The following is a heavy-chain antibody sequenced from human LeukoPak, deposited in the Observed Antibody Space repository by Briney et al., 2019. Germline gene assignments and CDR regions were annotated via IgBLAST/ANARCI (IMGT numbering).Heavy chain of an antibody. D-gene: IGHD5-12*01. V-gene: IGHV4-30-4*08. CDR3: ARDAWVASRAGGYVI. Sequence: PSETLSLTCAVSGGSISSGDYDWSWIRQPPGKGLEWIGYIYYSGSTYYNPSLKSRVTISVDTSKNQFSLKLSSVTAADTAVYYCARDAWVASRAGGYVIWGQGTLVTVSS. CDR2: IYYSGST. CDR1: GGSISSGDYD. J-gene: IGHJ4*02.